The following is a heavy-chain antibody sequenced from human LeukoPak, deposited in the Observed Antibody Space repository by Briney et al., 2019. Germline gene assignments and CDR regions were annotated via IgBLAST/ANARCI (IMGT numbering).Heavy chain of an antibody. J-gene: IGHJ6*02. V-gene: IGHV3-30*18. CDR1: GFTFSSYG. D-gene: IGHD6-19*01. CDR3: AKVAGTDYYYYYGMDV. Sequence: GRSLRLSCAASGFTFSSYGMHWVRQAPGKGLEWVAVISYDGSNKYYADSVKGRFTISRDNSKNTLYLQMNSLRAEDTAVYYCAKVAGTDYYYYYGMDVWGQGTTVTVSS. CDR2: ISYDGSNK.